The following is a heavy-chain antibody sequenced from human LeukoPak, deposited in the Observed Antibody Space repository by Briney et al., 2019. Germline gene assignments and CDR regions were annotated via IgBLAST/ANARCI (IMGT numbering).Heavy chain of an antibody. J-gene: IGHJ4*02. Sequence: GRSLRLSCAASGFTFSSYAMHWVRQAPGKGLEWVAVISYDGSSKYYADSVKGRFTISRDNSKNTLYLQMNSLRAEDTAVYYCARANSEYSSSWYRTTSEAYYFDYWGQGTLVTVSS. D-gene: IGHD6-13*01. CDR2: ISYDGSSK. CDR3: ARANSEYSSSWYRTTSEAYYFDY. CDR1: GFTFSSYA. V-gene: IGHV3-30*04.